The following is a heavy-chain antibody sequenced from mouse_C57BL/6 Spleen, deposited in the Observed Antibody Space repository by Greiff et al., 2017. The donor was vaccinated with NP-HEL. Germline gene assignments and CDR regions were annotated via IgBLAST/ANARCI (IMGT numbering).Heavy chain of an antibody. CDR2: IYPGDGDT. D-gene: IGHD2-2*01. CDR1: GYAFSSSW. J-gene: IGHJ1*03. V-gene: IGHV1-82*01. CDR3: ARAGSWYFDV. Sequence: QVQLQQPGPELVKPGASVKISCKASGYAFSSSWMNWVKQRPGKGLEWIGRIYPGDGDTNYNGKFKGKATLTADKSSSTAYMQLSSLTSEDSAVYFCARAGSWYFDVWGTGTTVTVSS.